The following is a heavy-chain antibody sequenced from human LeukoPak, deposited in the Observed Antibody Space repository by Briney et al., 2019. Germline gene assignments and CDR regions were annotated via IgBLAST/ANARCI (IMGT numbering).Heavy chain of an antibody. V-gene: IGHV3-64*01. CDR1: GFTFSSYA. D-gene: IGHD2-2*01. Sequence: GGSLRLSCAASGFTFSSYAMHWVRQAPGKGLEYVSAISSNGGSTYYANSVKGRFTISRDNSKNTLYLQMNSLRAEDTAVYYCAKGPTAHYYYYYYMDVWGKGTTVTVSS. J-gene: IGHJ6*03. CDR3: AKGPTAHYYYYYYMDV. CDR2: ISSNGGST.